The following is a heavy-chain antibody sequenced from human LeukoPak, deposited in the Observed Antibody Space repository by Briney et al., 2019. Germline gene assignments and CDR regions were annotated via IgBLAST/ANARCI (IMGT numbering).Heavy chain of an antibody. CDR3: AKESPYYDYVWGSYRPTYFDY. Sequence: PGRSLRLSCAASGFTFRSYGMHWVRQAPGKGLEWVAVIPYAGSNKYYADSVKGRFTISRDNSKNTLYMQMNSLRAEDTAVYYCAKESPYYDYVWGSYRPTYFDYWGQGTLVTVSS. V-gene: IGHV3-30*18. CDR2: IPYAGSNK. CDR1: GFTFRSYG. J-gene: IGHJ4*02. D-gene: IGHD3-16*02.